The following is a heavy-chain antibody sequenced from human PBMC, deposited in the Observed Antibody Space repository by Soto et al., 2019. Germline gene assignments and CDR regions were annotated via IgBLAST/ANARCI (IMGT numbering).Heavy chain of an antibody. Sequence: QVQLVESGGGVVQPGRSLRLSCTASGFTCSSYAMHWVRQAPGKGLEWVAVISYDGSNKYYADSVKGRFTISRDHSKNTLYLQMNSLRAEDTAVYYCARVIDYWGQGTLVTVSS. J-gene: IGHJ4*02. CDR1: GFTCSSYA. CDR3: ARVIDY. V-gene: IGHV3-30-3*01. CDR2: ISYDGSNK.